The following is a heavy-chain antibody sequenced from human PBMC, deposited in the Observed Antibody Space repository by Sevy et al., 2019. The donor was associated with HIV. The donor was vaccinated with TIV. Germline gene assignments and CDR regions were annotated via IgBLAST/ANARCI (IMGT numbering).Heavy chain of an antibody. CDR3: AKDLLAMKGPMDV. Sequence: GGSLRLSCAASGFTFSSYGMHWVRQAPGKGLEWVADTSYDGSNKYYADSVKGRFTISRDNSKNTLYLQMNSLRAEDTAVYYCAKDLLAMKGPMDVWGQGTTVTVSS. J-gene: IGHJ6*02. CDR2: TSYDGSNK. CDR1: GFTFSSYG. V-gene: IGHV3-30*18. D-gene: IGHD5-18*01.